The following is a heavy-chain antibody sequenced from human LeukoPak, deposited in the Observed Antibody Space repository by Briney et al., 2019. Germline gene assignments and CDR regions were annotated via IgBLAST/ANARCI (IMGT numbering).Heavy chain of an antibody. J-gene: IGHJ4*02. CDR2: IRYDGSNK. D-gene: IGHD3-3*01. V-gene: IGHV3-30*02. Sequence: PGGSLRLSCAASGFTFTSYGMHWVRQAPGKGLEWVAFIRYDGSNKYYADSVKGRFTISRDNTLYLQMNSLRAEDTAVYYCAKDQDATIFGVVTLDYWGQGTLVTVSS. CDR1: GFTFTSYG. CDR3: AKDQDATIFGVVTLDY.